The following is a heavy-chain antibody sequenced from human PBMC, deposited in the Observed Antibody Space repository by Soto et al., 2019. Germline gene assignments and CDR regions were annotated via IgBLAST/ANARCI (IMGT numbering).Heavy chain of an antibody. J-gene: IGHJ6*02. Sequence: GGSLRLSCAASGFTFSSYGMHWVRQAPGKGLEWVAVIWYDGSNKYYADSVKGRFTICRDNSKNTLYLQMNCLRAEDTAVYYCASDGYSPHCANGVCYPSYYYYGMDVWGQGTTVTVSS. D-gene: IGHD2-8*01. CDR3: ASDGYSPHCANGVCYPSYYYYGMDV. V-gene: IGHV3-33*01. CDR2: IWYDGSNK. CDR1: GFTFSSYG.